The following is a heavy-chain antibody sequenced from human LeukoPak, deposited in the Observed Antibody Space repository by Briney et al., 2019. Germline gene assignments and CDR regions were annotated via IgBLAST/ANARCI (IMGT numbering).Heavy chain of an antibody. Sequence: ASVKVSCKASGYTFTSYDINWVRQATGQGLEWMGWMNPNSGNTGYAQKFQGRVTMTRNTSISTAYMELSSLRSADTAVYYCARDFGYSGYEGWFDPWGQGTLVTVSS. CDR2: MNPNSGNT. CDR1: GYTFTSYD. J-gene: IGHJ5*02. CDR3: ARDFGYSGYEGWFDP. D-gene: IGHD5-12*01. V-gene: IGHV1-8*01.